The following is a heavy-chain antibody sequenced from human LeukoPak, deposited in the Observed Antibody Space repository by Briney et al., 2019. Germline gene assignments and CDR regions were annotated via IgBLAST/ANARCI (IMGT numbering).Heavy chain of an antibody. D-gene: IGHD2-15*01. CDR2: FDPEDGET. CDR1: GYTLTELS. J-gene: IGHJ4*02. CDR3: ATVGSCSGGSCLNFDY. Sequence: GASVKVSCKVSGYTLTELSMHWVRQAPGKGLEWMGGFDPEDGETIYAQKFQGRVTMTEDTSTDTAYMELSSLRSEDTAVYYCATVGSCSGGSCLNFDYWGQGTLVTVSS. V-gene: IGHV1-24*01.